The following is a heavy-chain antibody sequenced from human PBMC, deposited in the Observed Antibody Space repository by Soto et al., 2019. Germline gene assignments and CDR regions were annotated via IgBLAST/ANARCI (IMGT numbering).Heavy chain of an antibody. J-gene: IGHJ4*02. CDR3: TKRATTVPTPGNYFDS. D-gene: IGHD1-1*01. V-gene: IGHV3-11*01. Sequence: QVQLVESGGGLVKPGGSLRLSCAASGFTFSDYYMSWIRQAPGKGLEWVSTLTRGGTSYYADSVQGRFTVSRDNSKNTVSLQMHSLRAEDTALYYCTKRATTVPTPGNYFDSWGQGTLVTVSS. CDR1: GFTFSDYY. CDR2: LTRGGTS.